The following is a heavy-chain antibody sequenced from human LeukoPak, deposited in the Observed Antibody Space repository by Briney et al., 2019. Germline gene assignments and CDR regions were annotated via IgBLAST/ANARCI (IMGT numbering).Heavy chain of an antibody. CDR2: ISAYNGNT. V-gene: IGHV1-18*01. J-gene: IGHJ5*02. Sequence: ASVKVSFKASGYTFTSYGISWVRQAPGQGLEWMGWISAYNGNTNYAQKLQGRVTMTTDTSTSTAYMELRSLRSDDTAVYYCARDPVLYYYDSSGYYPMWFDPWGQGTLVTVSS. CDR3: ARDPVLYYYDSSGYYPMWFDP. CDR1: GYTFTSYG. D-gene: IGHD3-22*01.